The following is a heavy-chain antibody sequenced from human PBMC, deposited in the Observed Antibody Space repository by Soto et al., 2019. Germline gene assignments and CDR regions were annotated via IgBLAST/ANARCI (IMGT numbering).Heavy chain of an antibody. CDR2: ISWNSGSI. CDR1: GFTFDDYA. V-gene: IGHV3-9*01. CDR3: AKTPGDDAFDI. J-gene: IGHJ3*02. Sequence: EVQLVESGGGLVQPGRSLRLSCAASGFTFDDYAMHWVRQAPGKGLEWVSGISWNSGSIGYADSVKGRITISRDNAKNSLYLQMNSLRAEDTALYYCAKTPGDDAFDIWGQGTMVTVSS.